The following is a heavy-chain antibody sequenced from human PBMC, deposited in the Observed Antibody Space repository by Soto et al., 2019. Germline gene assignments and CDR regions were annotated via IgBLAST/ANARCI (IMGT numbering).Heavy chain of an antibody. CDR3: ARHVRPPPAFVVVVAAASVNDAFDI. CDR2: IYYSGST. CDR1: GGSISSSSYY. J-gene: IGHJ3*02. V-gene: IGHV4-39*01. D-gene: IGHD2-15*01. Sequence: SETLSLTCTVSGGSISSSSYYWGWIRQPPGKGLEWIGSIYYSGSTYYNPSLKSRVTISVDTSKNQFSLKLSSVTAADTAVYYCARHVRPPPAFVVVVAAASVNDAFDIWGQGTMVTVSS.